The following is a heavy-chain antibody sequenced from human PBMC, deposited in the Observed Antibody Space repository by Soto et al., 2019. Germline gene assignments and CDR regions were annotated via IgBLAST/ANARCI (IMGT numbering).Heavy chain of an antibody. J-gene: IGHJ6*03. CDR3: ARVTNYYYYYMDV. V-gene: IGHV4-59*01. CDR1: GGSISSYY. CDR2: IYYSGST. Sequence: SETLSLTCTVSGGSISSYYWSWIRQPPGKGLEWIGYIYYSGSTNYNPSLKSRVTISVDTSKNQFSLKLSSVTAADTAVYYCARVTNYYYYYMDVWGKGTTVTVSS.